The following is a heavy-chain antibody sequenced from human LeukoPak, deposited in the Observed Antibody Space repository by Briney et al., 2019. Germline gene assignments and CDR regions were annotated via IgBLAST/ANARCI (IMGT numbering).Heavy chain of an antibody. CDR1: GYSFTSYW. D-gene: IGHD6-19*01. Sequence: GESLKISCKGSGYSFTSYWIGWVLQMPGKGLEWMGIIYPGDSDTRYSPSFQGQVTISADKSISTAYLQWSSLKASDTAMYYCASPGSSGWYLNAFDIWGQGTMVTVSS. CDR2: IYPGDSDT. J-gene: IGHJ3*02. CDR3: ASPGSSGWYLNAFDI. V-gene: IGHV5-51*01.